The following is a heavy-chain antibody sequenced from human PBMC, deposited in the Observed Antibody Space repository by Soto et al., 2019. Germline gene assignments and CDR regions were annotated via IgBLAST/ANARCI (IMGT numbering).Heavy chain of an antibody. CDR3: ARVVFGVVTYFDY. Sequence: SETLSLTCTVSGGSISSGDYYWSWIRQPPGKGLEWIGYIYYSGSTYYNPSLKSRVTISVDTSKNQFSLKLSSVTAADTAVYYCARVVFGVVTYFDYLGQGNLVTGSS. CDR1: GGSISSGDYY. CDR2: IYYSGST. J-gene: IGHJ4*02. V-gene: IGHV4-30-4*01. D-gene: IGHD3-3*01.